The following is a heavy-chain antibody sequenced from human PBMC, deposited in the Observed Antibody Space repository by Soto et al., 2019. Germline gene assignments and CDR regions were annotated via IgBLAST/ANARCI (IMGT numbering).Heavy chain of an antibody. Sequence: QVQLVQSGAEVMRPGASVKVSCKASGYTFTTYPIYWVRQAPGQRLEWLGWINAGNGDTKYSQKFQDRVTITRDTSASTAYMELSSLISEDSAVYYCATLHGGYRGPDYWGQGTLVTVSS. D-gene: IGHD3-16*01. V-gene: IGHV1-3*01. CDR2: INAGNGDT. CDR3: ATLHGGYRGPDY. J-gene: IGHJ4*02. CDR1: GYTFTTYP.